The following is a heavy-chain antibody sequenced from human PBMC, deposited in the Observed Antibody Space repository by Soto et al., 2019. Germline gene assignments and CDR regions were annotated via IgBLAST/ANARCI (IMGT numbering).Heavy chain of an antibody. V-gene: IGHV4-61*08. CDR2: ILSGGGT. CDR1: GASVSSDAYY. D-gene: IGHD6-19*01. Sequence: SLTCSVSGASVSSDAYYWSWIPQPPGKTLEWIGFILSGGGTSTNRSLRSRLSISVDTSRNQFSRRLTSVTASDTGVYFCAKGFSTGWYVDSWGRGTLVTVSS. J-gene: IGHJ4*02. CDR3: AKGFSTGWYVDS.